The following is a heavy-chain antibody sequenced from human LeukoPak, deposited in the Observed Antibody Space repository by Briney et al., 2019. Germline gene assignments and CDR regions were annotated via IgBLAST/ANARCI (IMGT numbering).Heavy chain of an antibody. CDR1: GFTFSSYA. CDR2: ISYDGSNK. J-gene: IGHJ3*02. D-gene: IGHD2-2*01. Sequence: HPGRSLRLSCAASGFTFSSYAMHWVRQAPGKGLEWVAVISYDGSNKYYADSVKGRFTISRDNSKNTLYLQMNSLRAEDTAVYYCARAMAFDIWGQGTMVTASS. CDR3: ARAMAFDI. V-gene: IGHV3-30-3*01.